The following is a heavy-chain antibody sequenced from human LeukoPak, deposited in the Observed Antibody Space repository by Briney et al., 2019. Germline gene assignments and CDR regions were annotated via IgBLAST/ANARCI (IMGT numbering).Heavy chain of an antibody. CDR2: IIPIFGTA. D-gene: IGHD1/OR15-1a*01. Sequence: GASVKVSCKASGGTFSSYAISWVRQAPGQGLEWMGGIIPIFGTANYAQKFQGRVTITADESTSTAYMELSSLRSEDTAVYYCATPFSRQQRDYYYGMDVWGQGTTVTVSS. CDR3: ATPFSRQQRDYYYGMDV. V-gene: IGHV1-69*13. J-gene: IGHJ6*02. CDR1: GGTFSSYA.